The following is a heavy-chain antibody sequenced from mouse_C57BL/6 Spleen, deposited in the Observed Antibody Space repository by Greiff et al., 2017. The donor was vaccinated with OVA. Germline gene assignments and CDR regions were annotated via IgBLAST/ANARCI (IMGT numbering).Heavy chain of an antibody. D-gene: IGHD1-1*01. CDR1: GYTFTSYW. J-gene: IGHJ4*01. V-gene: IGHV1-61*01. CDR3: AREGPGSSYAMDY. CDR2: IYPSDSET. Sequence: QVQLQQSGAELVRPGSSVKLSCKASGYTFTSYWMDWVKQRPGQGLEWIGNIYPSDSETHYNQKFKDKATLTVDKSSSTAYMQLSSLTSEDSAVYYCAREGPGSSYAMDYWGQGTSVTVSS.